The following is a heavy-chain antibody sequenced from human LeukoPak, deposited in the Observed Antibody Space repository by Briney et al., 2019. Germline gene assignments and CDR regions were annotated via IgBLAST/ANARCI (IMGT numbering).Heavy chain of an antibody. CDR1: GGSISTYY. V-gene: IGHV4-59*12. CDR2: ISHSGNT. D-gene: IGHD5-18*01. CDR3: AREWIQLLEVADV. Sequence: SETLSLTCTVSGGSISTYYWSWIRQPPGKGLEWIGFISHSGNTNYNPSLRSRVTISVDTSKNQFSLKLSSVTAADTAVYYCAREWIQLLEVADVWGQGTTVTVSS. J-gene: IGHJ6*02.